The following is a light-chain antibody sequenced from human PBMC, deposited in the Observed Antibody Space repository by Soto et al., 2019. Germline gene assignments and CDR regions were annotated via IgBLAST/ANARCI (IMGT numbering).Light chain of an antibody. J-gene: IGKJ5*01. Sequence: DIQMTQSPSSVSASVGDRVTITCRASQGISSWLAWYQQKPGKAPKLLIYTASSLQSGVPSRFSGSGSGTALPLTISSLQPEDFATYHCHHANSFPGTFGQGTRLEMK. V-gene: IGKV1-12*01. CDR3: HHANSFPGT. CDR1: QGISSW. CDR2: TAS.